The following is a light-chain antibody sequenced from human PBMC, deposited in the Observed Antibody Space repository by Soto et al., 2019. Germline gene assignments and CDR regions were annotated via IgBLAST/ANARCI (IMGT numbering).Light chain of an antibody. J-gene: IGLJ3*02. V-gene: IGLV2-14*01. CDR3: SSYASSSSLRV. CDR1: SSDVGGYNY. Sequence: QSVLTQPASVSGSPGQSITISCTGTSSDVGGYNYVSWYQQHPGKAPKLMIYGVSNRPSGVSNRFSCSKSGNTASLTISGLQAEDEADYYCSSYASSSSLRVFGGGTKLTVL. CDR2: GVS.